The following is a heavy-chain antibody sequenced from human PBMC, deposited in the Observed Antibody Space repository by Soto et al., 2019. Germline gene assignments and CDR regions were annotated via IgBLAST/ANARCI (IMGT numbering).Heavy chain of an antibody. J-gene: IGHJ5*02. D-gene: IGHD3-22*01. Sequence: GXSVQASCMASGCTFSNYAVGLVRQPPGQGLAGVGGIIPIFGTAKDAQKFQGRFTITADDSTSTAYMELSSLRYEDTVAYYCAREYYYDSSGYGHSGIPYLRFDPWGQGTLVTVSS. CDR3: AREYYYDSSGYGHSGIPYLRFDP. CDR2: IIPIFGTA. CDR1: GCTFSNYA. V-gene: IGHV1-69*13.